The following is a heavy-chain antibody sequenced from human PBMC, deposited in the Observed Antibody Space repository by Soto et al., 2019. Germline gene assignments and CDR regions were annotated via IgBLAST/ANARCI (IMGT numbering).Heavy chain of an antibody. V-gene: IGHV4-34*01. CDR2: INHSGST. Sequence: SETLSLTCAVYGGSFSGYYWSWIRQPPGKGLEWIGEINHSGSTNYNPSLKSRVTISVDTSKNQFSLKLSSVTAADTAVYYCARRVAGRVYKPHYCIDVWGQGPTVTVSS. D-gene: IGHD6-19*01. J-gene: IGHJ6*02. CDR1: GGSFSGYY. CDR3: ARRVAGRVYKPHYCIDV.